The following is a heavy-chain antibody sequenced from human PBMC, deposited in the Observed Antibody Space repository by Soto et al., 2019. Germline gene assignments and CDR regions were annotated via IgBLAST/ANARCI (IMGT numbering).Heavy chain of an antibody. D-gene: IGHD1-26*01. CDR2: IYYSGTT. J-gene: IGHJ4*02. CDR3: ARREIQGPIDY. Sequence: QVQLQESGPGLVKPSDTLSLTCAVSGYSISSSNWWGWIRQPPGKGLEWIGYIYYSGTTYYNPSLKGGFTMSVDTSKNQFSLKLTSVTAVDTAVYYCARREIQGPIDYWGQGTLVTVSS. CDR1: GYSISSSNW. V-gene: IGHV4-28*01.